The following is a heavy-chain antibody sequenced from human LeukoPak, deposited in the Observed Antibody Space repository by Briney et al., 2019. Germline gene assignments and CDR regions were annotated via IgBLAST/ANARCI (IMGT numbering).Heavy chain of an antibody. CDR2: IIPIFGTA. Sequence: SVKVSCKASGGTFSSYAISWVRQAPGQGLEWMGRIIPIFGTANYAQKFQGRVTITADESTSTAYMELSSLRSEDTAVYYCARSNYRYSTNHGFDIWGQGTMVTVSS. CDR3: ARSNYRYSTNHGFDI. D-gene: IGHD3-16*02. CDR1: GGTFSSYA. V-gene: IGHV1-69*13. J-gene: IGHJ3*02.